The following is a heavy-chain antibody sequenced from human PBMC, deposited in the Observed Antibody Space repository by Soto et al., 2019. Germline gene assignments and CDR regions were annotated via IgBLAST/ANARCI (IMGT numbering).Heavy chain of an antibody. D-gene: IGHD7-27*01. J-gene: IGHJ4*02. CDR2: IWYDGSNK. V-gene: IGHV3-33*01. CDR3: ARDRPNSGFDY. CDR1: GFTFNSYG. Sequence: QVQLVESGGGVVQPGRSLRLSCAASGFTFNSYGMHWVRQAPGKGLEWVAVIWYDGSNKYYGDSVKGRFPISRDNSKNTLYLQMNSLRAEDTAVYYCARDRPNSGFDYWGQGTLVTVSS.